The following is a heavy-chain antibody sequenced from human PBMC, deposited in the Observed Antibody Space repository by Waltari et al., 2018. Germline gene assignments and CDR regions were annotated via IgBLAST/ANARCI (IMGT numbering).Heavy chain of an antibody. D-gene: IGHD1-7*01. Sequence: EVQLLESGGGLVQPGGSLRLSCAASGFTFSSYAMSWVRQAPGKGLEWVSAISGSGGSTDYADSVKCRFTISRDNSKNTLYLQMNSLRAEDTAVYYCAKVPVGGYNWNYPYYYYGMDVWGQGTTVTVSS. V-gene: IGHV3-23*01. CDR3: AKVPVGGYNWNYPYYYYGMDV. J-gene: IGHJ6*02. CDR1: GFTFSSYA. CDR2: ISGSGGST.